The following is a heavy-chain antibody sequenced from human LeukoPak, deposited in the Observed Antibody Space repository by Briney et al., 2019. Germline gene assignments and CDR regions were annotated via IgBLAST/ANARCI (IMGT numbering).Heavy chain of an antibody. CDR1: GGSINSYY. J-gene: IGHJ4*02. CDR2: IYYSGST. CDR3: ARVTGYMIEDYFDY. D-gene: IGHD3-22*01. Sequence: NPSETLSLTCTVSGGSINSYYWSWIRQPPGKGLEWIGYIYYSGSTNYNPSLKSRVTISVDTSKNQFSLRLSSVTAADTAVYYCARVTGYMIEDYFDYWGQGTLVTVSS. V-gene: IGHV4-59*01.